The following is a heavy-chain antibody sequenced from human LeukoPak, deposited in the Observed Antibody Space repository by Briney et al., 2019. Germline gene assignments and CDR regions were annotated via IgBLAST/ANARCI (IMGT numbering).Heavy chain of an antibody. CDR3: ARGRWASSIHGYYFDY. Sequence: PSETLSLTCAVYGGSFSGYYWSWIRQPPGKGLEWIGEINHSGSTNYNPSLKSRVTISVDTSKNQFSLKLSSVTAADTAVYCCARGRWASSIHGYYFDYWGQGTLVTVSS. J-gene: IGHJ4*02. CDR2: INHSGST. CDR1: GGSFSGYY. V-gene: IGHV4-34*01. D-gene: IGHD2-2*01.